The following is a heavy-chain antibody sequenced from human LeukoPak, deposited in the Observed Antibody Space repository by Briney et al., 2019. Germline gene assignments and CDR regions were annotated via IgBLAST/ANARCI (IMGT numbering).Heavy chain of an antibody. CDR2: IIPIFGTA. CDR3: AGGDTAMVYSLDY. CDR1: GGTFSSYA. V-gene: IGHV1-69*05. D-gene: IGHD5-18*01. J-gene: IGHJ4*02. Sequence: GASVKVSCKASGGTFSSYAISWVRQAPGQGLEWMGGIIPIFGTANYAQKFQGRVTITTDESTSTAYMELSSLRSEDTAVYYCAGGDTAMVYSLDYWGQGTLVTASS.